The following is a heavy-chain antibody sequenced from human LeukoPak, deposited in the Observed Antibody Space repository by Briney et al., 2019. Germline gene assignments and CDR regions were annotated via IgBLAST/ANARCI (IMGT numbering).Heavy chain of an antibody. Sequence: PGGSLRLSCAASGFTFSSYEMNWVRQASGKGLEWVSYISSSGSTIYYADSVKGRFTISRDNAKNSLYLQMNSLGAEDTAVYYCAREALNEYYYDSSGYYDPWGQGTLVTVSS. J-gene: IGHJ5*02. CDR1: GFTFSSYE. CDR3: AREALNEYYYDSSGYYDP. D-gene: IGHD3-22*01. CDR2: ISSSGSTI. V-gene: IGHV3-48*03.